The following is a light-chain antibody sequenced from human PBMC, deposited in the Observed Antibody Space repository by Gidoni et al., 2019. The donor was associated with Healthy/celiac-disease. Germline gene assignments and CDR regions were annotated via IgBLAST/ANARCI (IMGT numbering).Light chain of an antibody. V-gene: IGLV2-14*01. J-gene: IGLJ1*01. CDR2: DVS. Sequence: QSALTQPASVSGSPGQSIPISCTGTSSDVGGYNYVSWYQQHPGKAPKLMIYDVSNRPSGVSNRFSGSKSDNTASLTISGLQAEDEADYYCSSYTSSSTIVFGTGTKVTVL. CDR1: SSDVGGYNY. CDR3: SSYTSSSTIV.